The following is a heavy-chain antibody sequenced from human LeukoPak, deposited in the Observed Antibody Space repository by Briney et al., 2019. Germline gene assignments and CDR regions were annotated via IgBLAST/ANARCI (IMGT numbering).Heavy chain of an antibody. J-gene: IGHJ4*02. D-gene: IGHD6-6*01. CDR3: ARESLLIAAPFDY. Sequence: GGSLRLSCAASGFTFSNSWMHWVRQVPGEGLVWVSRINTDGTSTNYADSVKGRFTISRDNAKNTLYLQMNSLRAEDTAVYYCARESLLIAAPFDYWGQGTLVTVSS. CDR1: GFTFSNSW. CDR2: INTDGTST. V-gene: IGHV3-74*01.